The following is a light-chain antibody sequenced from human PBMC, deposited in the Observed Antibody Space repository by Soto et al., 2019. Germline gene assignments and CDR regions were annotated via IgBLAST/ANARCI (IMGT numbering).Light chain of an antibody. Sequence: DIQMTQSPSSLSASVGDRVTITCRASQGISIFLAWYQQKAGTVPKLLIYSASTLQSGVPSRFSGSGSGTDFTLTISNLQPEDVATYYCQKYNSVPVTFGQGTRLEIK. CDR3: QKYNSVPVT. CDR2: SAS. CDR1: QGISIF. J-gene: IGKJ5*01. V-gene: IGKV1-27*01.